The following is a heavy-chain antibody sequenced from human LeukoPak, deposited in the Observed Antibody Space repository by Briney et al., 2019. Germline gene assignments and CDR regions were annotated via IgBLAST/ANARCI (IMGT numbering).Heavy chain of an antibody. CDR2: ISGSGGST. CDR1: GFTFSSYA. J-gene: IGHJ4*02. Sequence: GGSLRLSCAASGFTFSSYAMSWVRQAPGKGLEWVSAISGSGGSTYYADSVKGRFTISRDNSKNTLYLQMNSLGAEDTAVYYCAASLDCSSTSCPPRDDYWGQGTLVTVSS. D-gene: IGHD2-2*01. CDR3: AASLDCSSTSCPPRDDY. V-gene: IGHV3-23*01.